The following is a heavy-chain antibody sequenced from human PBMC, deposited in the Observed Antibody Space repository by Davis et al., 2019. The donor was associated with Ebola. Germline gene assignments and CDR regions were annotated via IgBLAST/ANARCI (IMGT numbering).Heavy chain of an antibody. CDR2: ISSSSSYI. D-gene: IGHD2-2*02. Sequence: PGGSLRLSCAASGFTFSSYSMNWVRQAPGKGLEWVSSISSSSSYIYYADSMKGRFTISRDNAKNSLFLQMNSLRAEDTAVYYCANTADIVVVPAAIPAPPANYWGQGTLVTVSS. V-gene: IGHV3-21*04. CDR1: GFTFSSYS. J-gene: IGHJ4*02. CDR3: ANTADIVVVPAAIPAPPANY.